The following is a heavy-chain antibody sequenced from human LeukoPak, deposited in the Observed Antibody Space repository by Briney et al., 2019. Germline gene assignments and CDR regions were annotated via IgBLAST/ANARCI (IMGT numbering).Heavy chain of an antibody. CDR2: IYSSGST. V-gene: IGHV4-4*07. J-gene: IGHJ5*02. CDR3: AKVGSLSRGRNWIDP. Sequence: SETLSLTCTVSGGSISTYYWSWIQQPAGKGLEWIGRIYSSGSTNYNPSLKSRVTMSIDTSKNQFSLQLSSVTAADTAVYYCAKVGSLSRGRNWIDPWGQGTLVTVSS. CDR1: GGSISTYY. D-gene: IGHD2-15*01.